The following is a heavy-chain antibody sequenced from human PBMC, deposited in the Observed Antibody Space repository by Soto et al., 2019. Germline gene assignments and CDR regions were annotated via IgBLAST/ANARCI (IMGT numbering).Heavy chain of an antibody. D-gene: IGHD4-4*01. J-gene: IGHJ4*02. CDR1: GYTFTNYA. CDR3: ARDKDYMLDY. Sequence: ASVKVSCKASGYTFTNYAVHWLRQAPGQGLEWVGWISTNSGNTDYAQKLQGRVTLTTDTSTNTAYLELRSLRSDDTAVYYCARDKDYMLDYWGQGTLVTVSS. V-gene: IGHV1-18*01. CDR2: ISTNSGNT.